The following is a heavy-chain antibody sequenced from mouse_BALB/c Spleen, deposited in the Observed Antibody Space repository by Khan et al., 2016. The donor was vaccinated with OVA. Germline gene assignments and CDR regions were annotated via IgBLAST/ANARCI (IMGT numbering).Heavy chain of an antibody. J-gene: IGHJ3*01. CDR1: GYSITSGYY. V-gene: IGHV3-6*02. CDR2: INYGGNN. CDR3: ARGGQWFDY. Sequence: EVQLQQSGPGLVKPSQSLSLTCSVTGYSITSGYYWNWIRQFPGNTLEWMGYINYGGNNNYNPSLKNRISITRDTSKNQFFLRLNSVTAEDSATYYCARGGQWFDYWGQGTLVTVSA.